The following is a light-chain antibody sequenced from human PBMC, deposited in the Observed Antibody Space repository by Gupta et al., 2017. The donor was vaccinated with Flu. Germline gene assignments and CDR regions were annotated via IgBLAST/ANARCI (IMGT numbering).Light chain of an antibody. Sequence: DIAMTQSPLSLPVTPGEPASISCRSSQSLLHSNGYNYLDWYLQKPGQSPQLLIYLGSNRASGVPDRFIGSGSGTDFTLKISRVEAEDVGVYYCMQALQTPPYTFGQGTKLEIK. V-gene: IGKV2-28*01. CDR2: LGS. CDR1: QSLLHSNGYNY. CDR3: MQALQTPPYT. J-gene: IGKJ2*01.